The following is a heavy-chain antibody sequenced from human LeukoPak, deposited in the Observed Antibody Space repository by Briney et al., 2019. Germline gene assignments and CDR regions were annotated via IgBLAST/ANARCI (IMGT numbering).Heavy chain of an antibody. Sequence: GGSLKISCKDSGYSFTTYWIAWVRQMPGKGLEWMGIIYPGDSHTRYSPSFQGQVTISADKSISTAYLQWSSLKPSDTAMYYCARKGAWFDAFDIWGQGTMVTVSS. CDR1: GYSFTTYW. CDR3: ARKGAWFDAFDI. D-gene: IGHD3-22*01. V-gene: IGHV5-51*01. CDR2: IYPGDSHT. J-gene: IGHJ3*02.